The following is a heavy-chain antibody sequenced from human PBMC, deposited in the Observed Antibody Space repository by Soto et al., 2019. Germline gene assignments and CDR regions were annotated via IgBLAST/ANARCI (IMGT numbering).Heavy chain of an antibody. J-gene: IGHJ4*02. CDR2: INHSGST. CDR1: GGSFSGYY. D-gene: IGHD3-3*01. V-gene: IGHV4-34*01. Sequence: SETLSLTCAVYGGSFSGYYWSWIRQPPGKGLEWIGEINHSGSTNYNPSLKSRVTISVDTSKNQFSLKLSSVTAADTAVYYCARLGMGGFGVVMLFDYWGQGTLVTVSS. CDR3: ARLGMGGFGVVMLFDY.